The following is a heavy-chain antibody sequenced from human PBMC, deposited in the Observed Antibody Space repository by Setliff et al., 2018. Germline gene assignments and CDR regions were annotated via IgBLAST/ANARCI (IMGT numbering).Heavy chain of an antibody. J-gene: IGHJ5*02. CDR3: ARASLGYDFWSGYYSPELWLDP. CDR1: GFTFTSYW. CDR2: IKQDGSEK. D-gene: IGHD3-3*01. Sequence: GGSLRLSCEASGFTFTSYWMSWVRQAPGKGLEWVANIKQDGSEKYYVDSVKGRFAISRDNAKNSLYLQMNSLRAEDTAMYYCARASLGYDFWSGYYSPELWLDPWGQGTLVTVSS. V-gene: IGHV3-7*01.